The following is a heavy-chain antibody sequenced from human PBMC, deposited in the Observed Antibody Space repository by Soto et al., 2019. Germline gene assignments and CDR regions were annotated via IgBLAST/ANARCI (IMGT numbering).Heavy chain of an antibody. V-gene: IGHV1-2*04. CDR1: GYTFTGYY. D-gene: IGHD1-7*01. CDR3: ARGMRSITGTTRGAHWFDP. Sequence: QVPLVQSGAEVKKPGASVKVSCKASGYTFTGYYMHWVRQAPGQGLEWMGWINPNSGGTNYAQKFQGWVTMTRDTSISTAYMELSRLRSDDTAVYYCARGMRSITGTTRGAHWFDPWGQGTLVTVSS. CDR2: INPNSGGT. J-gene: IGHJ5*02.